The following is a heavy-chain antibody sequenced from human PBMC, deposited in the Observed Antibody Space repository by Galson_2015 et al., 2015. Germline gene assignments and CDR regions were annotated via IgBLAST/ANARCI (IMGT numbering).Heavy chain of an antibody. CDR3: ARAVTTSVYYYGMDV. V-gene: IGHV3-48*03. CDR2: ISSSGSTI. D-gene: IGHD4-11*01. CDR1: GFTFSSYE. J-gene: IGHJ6*02. Sequence: SLRLSCAASGFTFSSYEMNWVRQAPGKGLEWVSYISSSGSTIYYADSVKGRFTISRDNAKNSLYLQMNGLRAEDTAVYYCARAVTTSVYYYGMDVWGQGTTVTVSS.